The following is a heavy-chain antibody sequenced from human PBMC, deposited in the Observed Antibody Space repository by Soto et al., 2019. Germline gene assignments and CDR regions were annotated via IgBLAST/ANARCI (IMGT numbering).Heavy chain of an antibody. CDR2: ISARGGSS. D-gene: IGHD5-12*01. Sequence: EVQLLESEGGLVQPGGSLRLSCAASGFSINSYATVWVRQAPGKGLEWVSVISARGGSSYFADSVKGRFTISRDNSKNVLSLEMNSLSAEDTAIYFCAKGSIEYSASVDNWGQGTLVLVSS. J-gene: IGHJ4*02. CDR1: GFSINSYA. CDR3: AKGSIEYSASVDN. V-gene: IGHV3-23*01.